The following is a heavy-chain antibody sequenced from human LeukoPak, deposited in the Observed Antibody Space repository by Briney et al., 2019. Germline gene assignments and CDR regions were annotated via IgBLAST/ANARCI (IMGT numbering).Heavy chain of an antibody. V-gene: IGHV3-21*01. CDR3: ARDRSPGNFDY. CDR2: ISSSSTYI. Sequence: GGSLRLSCAASGFTFSTYAMNWVRQAPGKGLEWVSSISSSSTYINYADSVKGRFTISRDNAKNSLYLQMNSLRAEDTAVYYCARDRSPGNFDYWGQGTLVTVSS. D-gene: IGHD3-10*01. CDR1: GFTFSTYA. J-gene: IGHJ4*02.